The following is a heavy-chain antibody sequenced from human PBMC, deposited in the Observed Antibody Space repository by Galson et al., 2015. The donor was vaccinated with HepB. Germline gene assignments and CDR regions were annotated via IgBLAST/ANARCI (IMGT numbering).Heavy chain of an antibody. CDR2: IIPILGIA. CDR1: GGTFSSYT. V-gene: IGHV1-69*02. Sequence: SVKVSCKASGGTFSSYTISWVRQAPGQGLEWMGRIIPILGIANYAQKFQGRVTITADKSTSTAYMELSSLRSEDTAVYYCASLIEYSSSWWLGGGPGGLGYYYYGMDVWGQGITVTVSS. D-gene: IGHD6-6*01. J-gene: IGHJ6*02. CDR3: ASLIEYSSSWWLGGGPGGLGYYYYGMDV.